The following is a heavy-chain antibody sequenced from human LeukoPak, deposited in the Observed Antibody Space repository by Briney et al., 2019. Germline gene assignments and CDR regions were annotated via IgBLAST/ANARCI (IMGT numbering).Heavy chain of an antibody. CDR2: ISSSSSYI. D-gene: IGHD3-10*01. CDR1: GFTFSSYS. V-gene: IGHV3-21*01. Sequence: GGSLRLSCAASGFTFSSYSMNWVRQAPGKRLEWVSSISSSSSYIYYADSVKGRFTISRDNAKNSLYLQMNSLRAEDTAVYYCARGFTMVRGGGMDVWGQGTTVTVSS. J-gene: IGHJ6*02. CDR3: ARGFTMVRGGGMDV.